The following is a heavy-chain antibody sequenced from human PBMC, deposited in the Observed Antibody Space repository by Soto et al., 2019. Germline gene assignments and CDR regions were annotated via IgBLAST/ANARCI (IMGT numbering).Heavy chain of an antibody. Sequence: QMQLVQSGPEVKKPGTSVKVSCKASGFTFTSSAVQWVRQARGQRLEWIGWIVVGSGNTNYAQKFQERVTITRDMSTSTAYMELSSLRSEDTAVYYCAADSYSGSYGNWYFDLWGRGTLVTVSS. V-gene: IGHV1-58*01. CDR2: IVVGSGNT. CDR3: AADSYSGSYGNWYFDL. CDR1: GFTFTSSA. J-gene: IGHJ2*01. D-gene: IGHD1-26*01.